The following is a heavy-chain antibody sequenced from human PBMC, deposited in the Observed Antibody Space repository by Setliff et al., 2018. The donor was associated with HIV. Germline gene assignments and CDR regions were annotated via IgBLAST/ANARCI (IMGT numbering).Heavy chain of an antibody. CDR1: GGSISSSSYY. Sequence: SETLSLTCTVSGGSISSSSYYWGWIRQPPGKGLEWIGGIDYSGSTYYNPSLKSRVTISVDTSKSQFSLKLSSVTAADTAVYYCARKPGFCSGGGCRGYFDYWGQGTLVTVSS. J-gene: IGHJ4*02. D-gene: IGHD2-15*01. V-gene: IGHV4-39*07. CDR3: ARKPGFCSGGGCRGYFDY. CDR2: IDYSGST.